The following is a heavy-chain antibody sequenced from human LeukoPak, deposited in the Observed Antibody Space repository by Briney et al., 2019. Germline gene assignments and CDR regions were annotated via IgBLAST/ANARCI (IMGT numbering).Heavy chain of an antibody. V-gene: IGHV1-69*13. Sequence: ASVKVSCKASGGTFSSYAISWVRQAPGQGLEWMGGIIPIFGTANYAQKFQGRVTITADESTSTAYMELSSLRSEDTAVYYCARASTVLLWFGDLNWFDPWGQGTLVTVSS. CDR3: ARASTVLLWFGDLNWFDP. CDR1: GGTFSSYA. CDR2: IIPIFGTA. D-gene: IGHD3-10*01. J-gene: IGHJ5*02.